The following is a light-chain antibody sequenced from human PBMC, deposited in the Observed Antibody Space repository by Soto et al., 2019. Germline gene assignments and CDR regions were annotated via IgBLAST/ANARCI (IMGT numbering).Light chain of an antibody. CDR2: EVS. CDR1: SSDVGGYNY. J-gene: IGLJ2*01. V-gene: IGLV2-8*01. Sequence: QSVLTQPPSASGSPGQSVTISCTGTSSDVGGYNYVSWYQQHPGKAPKLMIYEVSKRPSGVPDRFSGSKSGNTASLTVSGVPAEEEAELYLSSYAGSNNFLVFGRGTKLTVL. CDR3: SSYAGSNNFLV.